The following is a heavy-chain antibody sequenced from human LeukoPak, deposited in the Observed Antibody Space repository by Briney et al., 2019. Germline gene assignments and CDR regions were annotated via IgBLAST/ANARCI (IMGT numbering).Heavy chain of an antibody. D-gene: IGHD3-22*01. CDR1: GYTFTSYG. V-gene: IGHV7-4-1*02. CDR2: INTNTGNP. J-gene: IGHJ4*02. CDR3: TRGNDTTGYFTY. Sequence: GASVKVSCKASGYTFTSYGISWVRQAPGQGLEYMGWINTNTGNPTYAQGFTGRFVFSLDTSVTTTYLQINSLKAADTAVYYCTRGNDTTGYFTYWGQGTLVSVSS.